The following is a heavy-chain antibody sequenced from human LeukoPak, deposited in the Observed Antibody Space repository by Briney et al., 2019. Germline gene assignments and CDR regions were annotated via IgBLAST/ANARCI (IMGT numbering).Heavy chain of an antibody. V-gene: IGHV3-66*01. D-gene: IGHD2-2*01. CDR3: ARGPHEYQLPPTWIYYYMDV. J-gene: IGHJ6*03. CDR2: IYSGGST. Sequence: PGGSLRLSCAASGFTFSSYAMSWVRQAPGKGLEWVSVIYSGGSTYYADSVKGRFTISRDNAKNSLYLQMNSLRAEDTAVYYCARGPHEYQLPPTWIYYYMDVWGKGTTVTVSS. CDR1: GFTFSSYA.